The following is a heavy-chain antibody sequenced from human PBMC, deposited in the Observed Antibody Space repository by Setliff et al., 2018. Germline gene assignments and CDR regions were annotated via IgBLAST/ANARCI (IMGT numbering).Heavy chain of an antibody. J-gene: IGHJ5*02. Sequence: GESLKISCKASGYSFTTYWIAWVRQMPGKGLEWMGVIYPGDYDTSYSPSFQGRVTTSADKTLSTAYLQWSSLKASDTAIYYCARRAAAHDWFDPWGQGTLVTVSS. CDR1: GYSFTTYW. CDR2: IYPGDYDT. CDR3: ARRAAAHDWFDP. V-gene: IGHV5-51*01. D-gene: IGHD2-15*01.